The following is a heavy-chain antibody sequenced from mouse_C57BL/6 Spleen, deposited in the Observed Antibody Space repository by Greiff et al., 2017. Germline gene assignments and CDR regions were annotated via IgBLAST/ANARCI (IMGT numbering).Heavy chain of an antibody. D-gene: IGHD2-4*01. CDR3: ARTAVGDYEG. Sequence: VQLQQPGAELVKPGASVKLSCKASGYTFTSYWMHWVKQRPGQGLEWIGMIHPNDGRTKYTEKFKGKATITVDKSSSTAYMQLSSLTSEDPAVYYCARTAVGDYEGRGTATTLT. CDR1: GYTFTSYW. V-gene: IGHV1-64*01. J-gene: IGHJ2*01. CDR2: IHPNDGRT.